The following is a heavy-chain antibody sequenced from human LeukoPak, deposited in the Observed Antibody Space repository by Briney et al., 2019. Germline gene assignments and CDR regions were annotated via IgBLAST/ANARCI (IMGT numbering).Heavy chain of an antibody. CDR3: ARQIASAGTAGFDF. V-gene: IGHV4-4*07. D-gene: IGHD6-13*01. J-gene: IGHJ4*02. CDR2: IYSTGST. CDR1: GGSISN. Sequence: SETLSLTCTVSGGSISNWSWIRQPAGKGLEWIGRIYSTGSTNYNPSLKSRVTMSVDTSKNQFSLRLRSVTAVDTAVYYCARQIASAGTAGFDFWGQGALVTVSS.